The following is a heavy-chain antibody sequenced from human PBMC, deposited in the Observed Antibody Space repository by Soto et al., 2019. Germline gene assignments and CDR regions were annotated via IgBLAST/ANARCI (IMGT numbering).Heavy chain of an antibody. V-gene: IGHV1-46*01. CDR2: INPSGGST. CDR1: GYTFTSYY. Sequence: ASVKVSCKASGYTFTSYYMHWVRQAPGQGLEWMGIINPSGGSTSYAQKFQGRVTMTRDTPTRTVYMELSSLRSEDTAVYYCARALDDSSGYYYVYFDYWGQGTLVTVSS. D-gene: IGHD3-22*01. J-gene: IGHJ4*02. CDR3: ARALDDSSGYYYVYFDY.